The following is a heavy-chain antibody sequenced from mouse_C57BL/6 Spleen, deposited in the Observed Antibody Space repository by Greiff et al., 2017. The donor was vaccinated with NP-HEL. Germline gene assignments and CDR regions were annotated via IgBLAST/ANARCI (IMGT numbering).Heavy chain of an antibody. J-gene: IGHJ4*01. CDR2: INPYNGGT. D-gene: IGHD2-5*01. V-gene: IGHV1-19*01. Sequence: EVQLQQSGPVLVKPGASVKMSCKASGYTFTDYYMNWVKQSHGKSLEWIGVINPYNGGTSYNQKFKGKATLTVDKSSSTAYMELNSLTSEDSAVYYCADSNYVGGYYYAMDYWGQGTSVTVSS. CDR1: GYTFTDYY. CDR3: ADSNYVGGYYYAMDY.